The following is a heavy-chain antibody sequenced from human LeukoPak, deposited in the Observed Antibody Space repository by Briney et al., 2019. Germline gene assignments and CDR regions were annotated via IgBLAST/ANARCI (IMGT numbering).Heavy chain of an antibody. J-gene: IGHJ6*03. Sequence: ASVKVSCKASGYTFTSYYMHWVRQAPGQGLEWMGIINPSGGSTSYAQKFQGRVTMTRDMSTSTVYMELSSLRSEDTAVYYCARVGDSTVTTSGCYYYYMDVWGKGTTVTVSS. CDR3: ARVGDSTVTTSGCYYYYMDV. CDR2: INPSGGST. D-gene: IGHD4-11*01. V-gene: IGHV1-46*01. CDR1: GYTFTSYY.